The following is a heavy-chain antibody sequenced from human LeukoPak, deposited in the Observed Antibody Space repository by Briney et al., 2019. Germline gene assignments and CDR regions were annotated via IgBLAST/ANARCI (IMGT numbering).Heavy chain of an antibody. V-gene: IGHV3-23*01. D-gene: IGHD3-3*01. CDR1: SFTFSSYA. J-gene: IGHJ3*02. CDR3: AKDFSITIFGVVMLEAFDI. CDR2: ISGSGGSP. Sequence: GRPLRLSCAPSSFTFSSYAMSWVRHAPGKGLEPLSPISGSGGSPYYADSVKGRFTISRDNSKNTLYLQMNSLRAEDTAVYYCAKDFSITIFGVVMLEAFDIWGQGTMVTVSS.